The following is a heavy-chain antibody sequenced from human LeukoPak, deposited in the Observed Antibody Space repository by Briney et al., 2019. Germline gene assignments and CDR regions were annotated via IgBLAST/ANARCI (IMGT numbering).Heavy chain of an antibody. V-gene: IGHV3-7*03. CDR2: IKEDGREK. D-gene: IGHD3-9*01. CDR3: ARGHYFAEDY. CDR1: GFTFSSFW. Sequence: GGSLRLSCAASGFTFSSFWMSWVRQAPGKGLEWVANIKEDGREKYYVDSVKGRFTVSRDNAKNSLYLQMNSLRAEDTAVYYCARGHYFAEDYWGQGTLVTVSS. J-gene: IGHJ4*02.